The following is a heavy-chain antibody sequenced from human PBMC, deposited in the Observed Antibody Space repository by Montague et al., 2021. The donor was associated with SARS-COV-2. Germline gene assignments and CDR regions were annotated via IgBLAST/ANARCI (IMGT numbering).Heavy chain of an antibody. CDR2: IYYTGET. J-gene: IGHJ4*02. D-gene: IGHD3-3*01. Sequence: ETLSLTCSFSGGPIRSYYWSWIRLPPGKALEWLGYIYYTGETTHNPSLKSRVTISVDTSRSQFSLRLTSVTAADTAVYFCARFWSGYVDKWSQGTLVTVSS. V-gene: IGHV4-59*01. CDR3: ARFWSGYVDK. CDR1: GGPIRSYY.